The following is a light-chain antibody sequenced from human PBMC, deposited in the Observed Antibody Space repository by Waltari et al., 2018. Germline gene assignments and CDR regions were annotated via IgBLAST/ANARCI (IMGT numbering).Light chain of an antibody. J-gene: IGLJ2*01. Sequence: SAELTPPLSVSVAPGQTATIPSPEDHSRAKHVSWYQQKAGPSPVLVIYQDNQRPSGVPERFSASNSGNTATLIITGTQTMDEADYYCQAWDSNTNVVFGGGTKLTVL. V-gene: IGLV3-1*01. CDR1: HSRAKH. CDR3: QAWDSNTNVV. CDR2: QDN.